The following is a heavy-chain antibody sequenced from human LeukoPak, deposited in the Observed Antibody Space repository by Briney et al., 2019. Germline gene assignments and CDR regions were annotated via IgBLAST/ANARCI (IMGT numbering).Heavy chain of an antibody. V-gene: IGHV4-59*01. CDR3: ASYSSGARALGY. D-gene: IGHD6-25*01. J-gene: IGHJ4*02. CDR1: GGSISSYY. CDR2: IYYGGST. Sequence: SKTLSLTCTVSGGSISSYYWSWIRQPPGKGLEWIGYIYYGGSTSYNPSLKSRVTISVDTSKNQFSLKLSSVTAADTAVYYCASYSSGARALGYWGQGTLVTVSS.